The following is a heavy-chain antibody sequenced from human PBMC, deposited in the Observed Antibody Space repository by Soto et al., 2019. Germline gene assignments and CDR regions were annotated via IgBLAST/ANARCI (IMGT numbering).Heavy chain of an antibody. CDR2: INPSGGST. J-gene: IGHJ4*02. Sequence: ASVKVSCKASGYTFTSYYMHWVRQAPGQGLEWMGIINPSGGSTSYAQKFQGRVTMTRDTSTSTVYMELSSLRSEDTAVYYCARPSPPYSGSYGGVDYWGQGTLVTVSS. CDR1: GYTFTSYY. CDR3: ARPSPPYSGSYGGVDY. D-gene: IGHD1-26*01. V-gene: IGHV1-46*01.